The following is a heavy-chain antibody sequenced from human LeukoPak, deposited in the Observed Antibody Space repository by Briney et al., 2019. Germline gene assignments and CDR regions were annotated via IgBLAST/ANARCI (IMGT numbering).Heavy chain of an antibody. CDR3: AKIEGKYQLANIPDS. V-gene: IGHV3-30*02. CDR2: IRYDGSNE. J-gene: IGHJ4*02. Sequence: PGGSPRLSCVASGFTFSYFGMHWVRQAPGKGLEWVAFIRYDGSNEYYAESVKGRFTISRDNSKNTLYLQMNSLRVEDTAAYYCAKIEGKYQLANIPDSWGQGTLVTVSS. CDR1: GFTFSYFG. D-gene: IGHD2-2*01.